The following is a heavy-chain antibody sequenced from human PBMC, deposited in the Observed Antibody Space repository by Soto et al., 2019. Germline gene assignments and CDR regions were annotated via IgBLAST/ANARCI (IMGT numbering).Heavy chain of an antibody. J-gene: IGHJ4*01. V-gene: IGHV4-34*01. CDR2: VNHIEST. CDR1: VGSFSGYY. Sequence: SETLSLTCALYVGSFSGYYWSWIRQPPGKGLEWIGEVNHIESTNYNPSLKSRVTMSVDTSKNHFSLKLESVTAADTAVFYCARSGGDGTGTYYRHYFDYWGHGNLVTVAS. CDR3: ARSGGDGTGTYYRHYFDY. D-gene: IGHD3-10*01.